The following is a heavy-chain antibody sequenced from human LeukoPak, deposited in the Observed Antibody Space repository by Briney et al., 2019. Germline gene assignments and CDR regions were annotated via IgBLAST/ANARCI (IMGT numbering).Heavy chain of an antibody. Sequence: GGSLRLSCAASGFTFSSYAMSWVRQAPGMGLEWVANIKQDGGEKNYVDSAKGRFTISRDNAKNSLYLQMSSLRAEDTAVYYCVRNSPDGWDWGQGTLVTVSS. CDR1: GFTFSSYA. CDR3: VRNSPDGWD. V-gene: IGHV3-7*03. D-gene: IGHD1-26*01. J-gene: IGHJ4*02. CDR2: IKQDGGEK.